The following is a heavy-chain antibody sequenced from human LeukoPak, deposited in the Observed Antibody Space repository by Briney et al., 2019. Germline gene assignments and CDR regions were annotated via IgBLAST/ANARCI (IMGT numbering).Heavy chain of an antibody. CDR2: IKHDGSEA. V-gene: IGHV3-7*02. CDR3: ARGGSTGYDYNAFDI. J-gene: IGHJ3*02. Sequence: GGSLRLSCAASEFTFYRYWMSWVRQAPGKGLEWVAHIKHDGSEAHYVDSVKGRFTISRDNAKNSLYMQMNSLSAEDTAVYYCARGGSTGYDYNAFDIWGQGTMVTVSS. D-gene: IGHD3-16*01. CDR1: EFTFYRYW.